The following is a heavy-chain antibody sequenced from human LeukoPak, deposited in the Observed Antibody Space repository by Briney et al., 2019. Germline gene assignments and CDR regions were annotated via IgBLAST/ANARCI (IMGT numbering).Heavy chain of an antibody. V-gene: IGHV1-2*02. CDR1: GYTFTGYY. J-gene: IGHJ4*02. CDR2: INPNSGGT. CDR3: ARGDTIFGVGFDY. D-gene: IGHD3-3*01. Sequence: GASVKVSCKASGYTFTGYYMHWVRQAPGQGLEWMGWINPNSGGTNYAQKFQGRVTMTRDTSTSTVYMELSSLRSEDTAVYYCARGDTIFGVGFDYWGQGTLVTVSS.